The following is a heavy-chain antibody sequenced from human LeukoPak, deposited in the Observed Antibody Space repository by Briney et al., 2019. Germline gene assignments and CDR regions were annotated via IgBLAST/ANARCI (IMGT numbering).Heavy chain of an antibody. J-gene: IGHJ4*02. CDR1: GYTFTNYP. CDR2: INTNTGNP. Sequence: GASVKVYCKASGYTFTNYPMIWVRQAPGQGLECMGWINTNTGNPTYAQGFTGRFLFSLDTSVGTTYLQIISLKTEDTAVYYCARGGYSRGQGSPFDYWGQGTLVTVSS. D-gene: IGHD6-19*01. CDR3: ARGGYSRGQGSPFDY. V-gene: IGHV7-4-1*02.